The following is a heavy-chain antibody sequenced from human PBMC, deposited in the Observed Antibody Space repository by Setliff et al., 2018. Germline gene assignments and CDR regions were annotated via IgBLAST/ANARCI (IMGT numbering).Heavy chain of an antibody. CDR1: GYTFTGYY. D-gene: IGHD3-22*01. CDR3: VREGPSMVTAPGRSGYVD. J-gene: IGHJ4*02. V-gene: IGHV1-46*01. CDR2: IDPSADYT. Sequence: ASVKVSCKASGYTFTGYYLHWVRQAPGQGLEWMGIIDPSADYTNYAQKFQGRVTMTKDTSTTTVYMELSSLRSDDTAVYYCVREGPSMVTAPGRSGYVDWGQGTLVTVSS.